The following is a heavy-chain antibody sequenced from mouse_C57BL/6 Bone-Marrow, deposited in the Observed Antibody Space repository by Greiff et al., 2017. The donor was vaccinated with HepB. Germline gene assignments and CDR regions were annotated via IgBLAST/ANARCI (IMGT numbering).Heavy chain of an antibody. CDR3: ARSGFAY. CDR2: ISYDGSN. V-gene: IGHV3-6*01. CDR1: GYSITSGYY. Sequence: EVQLVESGPGLVKPSQSLSLTCSVTGYSITSGYYWNWIRQFPGNKLEWMGYISYDGSNNYNPSLKNRISITRDTSKNQFFLKLNAVTTEDTATYYCARSGFAYWGQGTLVTVSA. J-gene: IGHJ3*01.